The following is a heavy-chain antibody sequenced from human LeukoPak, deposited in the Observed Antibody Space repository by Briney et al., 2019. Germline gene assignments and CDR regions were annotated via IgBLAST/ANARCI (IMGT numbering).Heavy chain of an antibody. D-gene: IGHD3-3*01. CDR2: IYTSGST. CDR3: ARFTIFGVVPDDAFDI. Sequence: SETLSLTCTVSGGSISSYYWSWIRQPAGKGLEWIGRIYTSGSTNYNPSLKSRVTMSVDMSKNQFSLKLSSVTAADTAVYYCARFTIFGVVPDDAFDIWGQGTMVTVSS. V-gene: IGHV4-4*07. J-gene: IGHJ3*02. CDR1: GGSISSYY.